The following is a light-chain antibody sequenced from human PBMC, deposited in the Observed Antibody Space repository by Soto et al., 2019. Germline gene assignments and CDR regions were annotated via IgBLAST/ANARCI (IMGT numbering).Light chain of an antibody. CDR1: QNINEW. V-gene: IGKV1-5*01. CDR2: DAS. CDR3: QRYNSYSRT. J-gene: IGKJ1*01. Sequence: DIQMTQSPSTLSASVGDRVTITCRASQNINEWLAWYQQKPGKAPKFLIYDASILESGVPSRFSGSGSGTEFTLTISSLQPDDLATYYGQRYNSYSRTFGQGTKVEIK.